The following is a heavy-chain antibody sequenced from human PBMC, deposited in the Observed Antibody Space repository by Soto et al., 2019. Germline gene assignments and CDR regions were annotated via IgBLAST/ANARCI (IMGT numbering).Heavy chain of an antibody. D-gene: IGHD3-3*01. CDR1: GGSISSGGYY. J-gene: IGHJ6*02. CDR2: IYYSGST. Sequence: SETLSLTCTVSGGSISSGGYYWSWIRQHPGKGLEWIGYIYYSGSTYYNPSLKSRVTISVDTSKNQFSLKLSSVTAADTAVYYCARAPQVTIFGVNYYYGMDVWGQGTTVTAP. CDR3: ARAPQVTIFGVNYYYGMDV. V-gene: IGHV4-31*03.